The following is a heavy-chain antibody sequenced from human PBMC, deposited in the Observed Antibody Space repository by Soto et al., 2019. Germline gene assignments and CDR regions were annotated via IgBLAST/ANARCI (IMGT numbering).Heavy chain of an antibody. V-gene: IGHV4-31*11. J-gene: IGHJ4*02. CDR2: IYYSGST. CDR3: ARGASMVTDN. D-gene: IGHD5-18*01. Sequence: SETLSLTCAVSRGSISSGGYYWSWIRQHPGKGLEWIGYIYYSGSTYYNPSLKSRVTISVDTSKNQFSLKLSSVTAADTAGYCCARGASMVTDNWGKGTLVTVAS. CDR1: RGSISSGGYY.